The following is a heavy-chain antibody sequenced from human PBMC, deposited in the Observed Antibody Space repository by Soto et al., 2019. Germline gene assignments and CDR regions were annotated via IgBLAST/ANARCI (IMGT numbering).Heavy chain of an antibody. CDR2: ISGSGGST. J-gene: IGHJ5*02. CDR3: AKHGKIAVVITAVRFDP. V-gene: IGHV3-23*01. Sequence: GGSQSLSWTASGLNFSGYAVSCVRQGQGKVLEWVSAISGSGGSTYYADSVKGRFTISRDNSKNTLYLQMNSLRAEDTAVYFCAKHGKIAVVITAVRFDPWGQGTLVTAPQ. D-gene: IGHD3-22*01. CDR1: GLNFSGYA.